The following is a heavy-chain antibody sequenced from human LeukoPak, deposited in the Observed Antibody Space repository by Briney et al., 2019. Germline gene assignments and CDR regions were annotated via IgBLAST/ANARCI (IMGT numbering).Heavy chain of an antibody. CDR2: IYYSGST. CDR1: GGSISSSSYY. Sequence: PSETLSLTCTVSGGSISSSSYYWGWIRQPPGKGLEWIGSIYYSGSTYYNPSLKSRVTISVDTSKNQFSLKLSSVTAADTAVYYCAASMVRGVMDYWGQGTLVTVSS. D-gene: IGHD3-10*01. V-gene: IGHV4-39*01. J-gene: IGHJ4*02. CDR3: AASMVRGVMDY.